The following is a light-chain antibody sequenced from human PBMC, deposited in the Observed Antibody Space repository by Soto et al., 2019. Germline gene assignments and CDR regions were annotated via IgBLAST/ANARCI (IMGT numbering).Light chain of an antibody. V-gene: IGKV3-20*01. J-gene: IGKJ1*01. CDR2: GAS. CDR1: QSVSSNY. CDR3: HQYGSSPST. Sequence: EVLLTQSPVTLSLSPGEGAALSFRASQSVSSNYLAWYQQKPGQAPRLLIYGASSRATGIPDRFSGSGSGTDFTLTISRLEPEDFAVYYCHQYGSSPSTFGQGTKVDIK.